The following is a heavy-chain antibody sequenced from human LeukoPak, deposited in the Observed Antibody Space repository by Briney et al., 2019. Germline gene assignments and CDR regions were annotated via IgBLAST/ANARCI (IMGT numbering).Heavy chain of an antibody. J-gene: IGHJ4*02. D-gene: IGHD3-9*01. Sequence: SETLSLTCAVYGGSFSGYYWSWIRQPPGKGLEWIGEINHSGSTNYNPSLKSRVTISVDTSKNQFSLKLSSVTAADTAVYYCARESRTYYDILTGYYSPSYFDYRGQGTLVTVSS. V-gene: IGHV4-34*01. CDR2: INHSGST. CDR3: ARESRTYYDILTGYYSPSYFDY. CDR1: GGSFSGYY.